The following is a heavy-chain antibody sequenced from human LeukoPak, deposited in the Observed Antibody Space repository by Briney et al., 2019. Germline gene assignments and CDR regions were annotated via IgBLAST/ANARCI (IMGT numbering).Heavy chain of an antibody. CDR3: ARVSGLGGVVLYDAFDI. Sequence: GGSLRLSCAASGFTFSSYAMHWVRQAPGKGLEWVAVISYDGSNKYYADSVKGRFTISRDNSKNTLYLQMNSLRAEDTAVYYCARVSGLGGVVLYDAFDIWGQGTMVTVSS. CDR1: GFTFSSYA. J-gene: IGHJ3*02. CDR2: ISYDGSNK. V-gene: IGHV3-30*04. D-gene: IGHD3-16*01.